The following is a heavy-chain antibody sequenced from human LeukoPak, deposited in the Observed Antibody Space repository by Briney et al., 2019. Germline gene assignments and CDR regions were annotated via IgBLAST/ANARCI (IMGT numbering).Heavy chain of an antibody. D-gene: IGHD3-3*01. CDR2: IYYSGST. CDR1: GGSISSYY. Sequence: SETLSLTCTVSGGSISSYYWSWIRQPPGKGLEWIGYIYYSGSTNYNPSLKSRVTISVDTSKNQFSLKLSSVTAADTAVYYCAREFSRDWPGIFGVATGPYYYMDVWGKGTTVTVSS. V-gene: IGHV4-59*01. CDR3: AREFSRDWPGIFGVATGPYYYMDV. J-gene: IGHJ6*03.